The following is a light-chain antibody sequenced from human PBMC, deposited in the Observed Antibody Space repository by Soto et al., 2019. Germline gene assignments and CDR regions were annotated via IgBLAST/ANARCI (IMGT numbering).Light chain of an antibody. CDR1: QSINSH. CDR3: QQSYSTPIT. CDR2: TAS. Sequence: DIQMTQSPSSLSASVGDTVTITCRASQSINSHLNWYQQKPGKAPNLLIYTASSLQSGVPSRFSGSGFGTDFTLTISSLQPEDFATYYCQQSYSTPITFGQGTRLEIK. J-gene: IGKJ5*01. V-gene: IGKV1-39*01.